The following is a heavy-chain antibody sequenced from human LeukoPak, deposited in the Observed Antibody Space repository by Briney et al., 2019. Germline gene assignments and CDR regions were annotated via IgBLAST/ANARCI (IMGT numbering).Heavy chain of an antibody. CDR2: IIPIFGTA. Sequence: SVKVSCKASGGTFSSYATSWVRQAPGQGLEWMGGIIPIFGTANYAQKFQGRVTITADESTSTAYMELSSLRSEDTAVYYCARDGGAETRWFDPWGQGTLVTVSS. D-gene: IGHD2-2*01. CDR3: ARDGGAETRWFDP. V-gene: IGHV1-69*01. CDR1: GGTFSSYA. J-gene: IGHJ5*02.